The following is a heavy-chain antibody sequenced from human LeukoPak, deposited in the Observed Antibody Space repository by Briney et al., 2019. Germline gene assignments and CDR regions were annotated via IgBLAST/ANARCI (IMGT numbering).Heavy chain of an antibody. J-gene: IGHJ4*02. CDR3: AREGGSSWYRFADY. Sequence: ASVKVSCKASGYTFTGYYMHWVRQAPGQGLEWMGWINPNSGGTNYAQKFQGRVTMTRDTSISTAYMELSRLRSDDTAVYYCAREGGSSWYRFADYWGQGTLVTVSS. V-gene: IGHV1-2*02. D-gene: IGHD6-13*01. CDR1: GYTFTGYY. CDR2: INPNSGGT.